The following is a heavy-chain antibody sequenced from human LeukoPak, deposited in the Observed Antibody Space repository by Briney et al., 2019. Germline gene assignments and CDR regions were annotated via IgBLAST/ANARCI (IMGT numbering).Heavy chain of an antibody. Sequence: PGGSLRLSCAASGFTFSSYGMHWVRQAPGKGLEWVAVIWYDGSNKYYADSVKGRFTISRDNSKNTLYLQMNSLRAEDTAVYYCAREAKYYYDSSGYYYFESGRGSIDYWGQGTLVTVSS. CDR2: IWYDGSNK. V-gene: IGHV3-33*01. CDR3: AREAKYYYDSSGYYYFESGRGSIDY. D-gene: IGHD3-22*01. J-gene: IGHJ4*02. CDR1: GFTFSSYG.